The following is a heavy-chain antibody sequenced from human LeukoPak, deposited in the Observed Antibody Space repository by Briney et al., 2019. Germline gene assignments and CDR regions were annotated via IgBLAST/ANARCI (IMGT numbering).Heavy chain of an antibody. V-gene: IGHV3-7*01. CDR3: ARGSATSVGVDY. CDR1: GFTFSNYW. D-gene: IGHD2-2*01. CDR2: INLDESDK. J-gene: IGHJ4*02. Sequence: GGSLRLSCAASGFTFSNYWMHWVRRAPGKGLEWVANINLDESDKLYLDSVKGRFTISRDNAENSLYLQMNSLRAEDTAVYYCARGSATSVGVDYWGQGTLVTVSS.